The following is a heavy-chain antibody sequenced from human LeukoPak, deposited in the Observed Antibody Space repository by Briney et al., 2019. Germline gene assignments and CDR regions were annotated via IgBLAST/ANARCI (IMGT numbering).Heavy chain of an antibody. J-gene: IGHJ6*03. CDR2: ISSSSSTI. CDR1: GFTFSSYS. CDR3: ARAGGLDILGRAAPYYYYMDV. D-gene: IGHD3-9*01. V-gene: IGHV3-48*01. Sequence: PGGSLRLSCAASGFTFSSYSMNWVRQAPGKGLEWVSYISSSSSTIYYADSVKGRFTISRDNAKNSLYLQMNSLRAEDTAVYYCARAGGLDILGRAAPYYYYMDVWGKGTTVTVSS.